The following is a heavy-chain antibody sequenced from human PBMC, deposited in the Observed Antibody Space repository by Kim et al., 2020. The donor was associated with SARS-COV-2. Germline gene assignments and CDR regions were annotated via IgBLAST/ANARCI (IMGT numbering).Heavy chain of an antibody. J-gene: IGHJ5*02. Sequence: SETLSLTCTVSGGSISSYYWSWIRQPPGKGLEWIGYIYYSGSTNYNPSLKSRVTISVDTSKNQFSLKLSSVTAADTAVYYCARGVTGTIFGVVIIPTWFDPWGQGTLVTVSS. CDR3: ARGVTGTIFGVVIIPTWFDP. V-gene: IGHV4-59*08. CDR2: IYYSGST. D-gene: IGHD3-3*01. CDR1: GGSISSYY.